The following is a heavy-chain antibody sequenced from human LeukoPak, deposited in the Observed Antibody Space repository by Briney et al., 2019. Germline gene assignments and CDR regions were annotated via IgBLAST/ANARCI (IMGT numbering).Heavy chain of an antibody. D-gene: IGHD2-2*01. CDR2: IYTSGST. CDR1: GGSISSYY. CDR3: ARIVVPAATVLGCWFDP. Sequence: SETLCLTCTVSGGSISSYYWSWIRQPAGKGLEWIGRIYTSGSTNYNPSLKSPVTMSVDTYKNQFSLKLWSVTAADTAVYYCARIVVPAATVLGCWFDPWGQGTLVTVSS. J-gene: IGHJ5*02. V-gene: IGHV4-4*07.